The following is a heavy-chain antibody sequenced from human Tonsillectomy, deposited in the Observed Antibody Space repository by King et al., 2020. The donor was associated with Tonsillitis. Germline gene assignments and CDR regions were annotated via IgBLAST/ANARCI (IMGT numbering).Heavy chain of an antibody. J-gene: IGHJ5*02. CDR1: GESFSDYY. V-gene: IGHV4-34*12. D-gene: IGHD6-13*01. CDR2: IIHSGSS. Sequence: VQLQQWGAGLLKPSETLSLTCAVYGESFSDYYWSWIRQPPGKGLEWIGEIIHSGSSNYNPSLKSRVTISVDTSKNQFSLKLSSVTAADTAVYFCARASYLSSSWYSWFDPWGQGTLVTVSS. CDR3: ARASYLSSSWYSWFDP.